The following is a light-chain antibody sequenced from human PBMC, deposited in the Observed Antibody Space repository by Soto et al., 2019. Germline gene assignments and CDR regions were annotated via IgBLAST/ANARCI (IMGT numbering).Light chain of an antibody. Sequence: QSVLTQPASVSGSPGQSITISCAGTSSDVGAYNYVSWYQQHPGKAPKLVIYEVGDRPSGVSNRFSGSNSGNTASLTISGLQAEDEADYYCSSYTSSTTQVFGGGTKLTVL. J-gene: IGLJ3*02. V-gene: IGLV2-14*01. CDR1: SSDVGAYNY. CDR2: EVG. CDR3: SSYTSSTTQV.